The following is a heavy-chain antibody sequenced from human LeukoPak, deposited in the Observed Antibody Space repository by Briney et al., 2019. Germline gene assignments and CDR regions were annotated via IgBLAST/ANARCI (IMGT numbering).Heavy chain of an antibody. J-gene: IGHJ4*02. V-gene: IGHV4-4*07. Sequence: PSETLSLTCTVSGGSISSYYWSWIRQPAGKGLEWIGRIYTSGSTNYNPSLKSRVTMSVDTSKNQFSLKLSSVTAADTAVYYCARLVSLGLYDYVWGSYRQYFDYWGQGTLVTVSS. CDR1: GGSISSYY. D-gene: IGHD3-16*02. CDR3: ARLVSLGLYDYVWGSYRQYFDY. CDR2: IYTSGST.